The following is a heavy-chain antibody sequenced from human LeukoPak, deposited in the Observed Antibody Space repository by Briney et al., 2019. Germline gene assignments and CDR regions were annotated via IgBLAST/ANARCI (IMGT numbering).Heavy chain of an antibody. CDR1: GRSFSRYY. Sequence: PSETLSLTCAVYGRSFSRYYWSWIRQPPGKGLEWIGEINHSGSTNYNPSLKSRVTISVDTSKNQFSLKLSSVTAADTAVYYCARGDILTGYYNPSFDYWGQGTLVTVSS. J-gene: IGHJ4*02. CDR3: ARGDILTGYYNPSFDY. CDR2: INHSGST. D-gene: IGHD3-9*01. V-gene: IGHV4-34*01.